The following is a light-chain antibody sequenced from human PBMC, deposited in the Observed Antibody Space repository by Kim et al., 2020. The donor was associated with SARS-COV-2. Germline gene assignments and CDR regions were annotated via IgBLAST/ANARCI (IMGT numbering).Light chain of an antibody. Sequence: PGERATLSCRASQSVSSYLAWYQQKPGQAPRLLIYDASNRATGIPARFSGSGSGTDFTLTISSLEPEDVAVYYCQQRSNWPPALTFGGGTKVEIK. J-gene: IGKJ4*01. CDR1: QSVSSY. CDR2: DAS. CDR3: QQRSNWPPALT. V-gene: IGKV3-11*01.